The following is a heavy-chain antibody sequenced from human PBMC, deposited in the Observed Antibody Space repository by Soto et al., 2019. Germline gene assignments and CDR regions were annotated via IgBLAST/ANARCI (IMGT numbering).Heavy chain of an antibody. CDR3: ARGGGIVVVTAPYDH. D-gene: IGHD2-21*02. CDR1: GYTFTRYN. J-gene: IGHJ4*02. CDR2: INAGNGNT. V-gene: IGHV1-3*01. Sequence: ASVKVSCKASGYTFTRYNIHWVRQAPGQRLEWMGWINAGNGNTKYSQKFQGRVTITRDTSANTAYMDLSSLISEDTAVYYCARGGGIVVVTAPYDHWGQGTLVTVSS.